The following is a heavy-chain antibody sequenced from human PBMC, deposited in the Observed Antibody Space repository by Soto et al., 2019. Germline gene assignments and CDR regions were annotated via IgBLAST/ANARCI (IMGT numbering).Heavy chain of an antibody. CDR3: AKYRRSNEDRFTLDF. Sequence: PSETLSLTCSISGGSVSPYYWSWIRRPPGKGLEWIGYIYYTGNTYYNPSLESRLSMSVDTSKNQFSLRLTSVTTADTAVYYCAKYRRSNEDRFTLDFWGQGTLVTVS. CDR2: IYYTGNT. D-gene: IGHD1-1*01. J-gene: IGHJ4*02. V-gene: IGHV4-59*02. CDR1: GGSVSPYY.